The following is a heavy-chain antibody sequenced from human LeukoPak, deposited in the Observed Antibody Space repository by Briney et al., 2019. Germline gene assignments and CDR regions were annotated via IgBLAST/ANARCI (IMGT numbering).Heavy chain of an antibody. Sequence: SETLSLTCTVSGGSISSSSYYWGWIRQPPGKRLEWIGTIYYTGSTYYNPSLKSRVTISVDTSKNQFPLKLSSVTAADTAVYYCARGGYYYDSSGYYPSRRRPEYYYYYMDVWGKGTTVTVSS. J-gene: IGHJ6*03. D-gene: IGHD3-22*01. CDR2: IYYTGST. CDR3: ARGGYYYDSSGYYPSRRRPEYYYYYMDV. CDR1: GGSISSSSYY. V-gene: IGHV4-39*06.